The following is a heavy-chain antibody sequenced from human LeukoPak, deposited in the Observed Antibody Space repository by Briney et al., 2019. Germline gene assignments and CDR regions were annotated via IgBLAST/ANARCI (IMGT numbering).Heavy chain of an antibody. CDR1: GSTFSTYT. CDR3: ARDTRYFDY. Sequence: GGSLRLSCAASGSTFSTYTLHWVRQAPGKGLEWVSSISSSSLYIYYADSVKGRFTISRDNAKNSLYLQMNSLRAEDTAVYYCARDTRYFDYWGQGNMVTVSS. CDR2: ISSSSLYI. V-gene: IGHV3-21*06. J-gene: IGHJ4*02.